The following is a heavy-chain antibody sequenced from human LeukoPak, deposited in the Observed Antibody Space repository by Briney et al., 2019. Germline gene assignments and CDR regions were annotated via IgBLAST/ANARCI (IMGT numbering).Heavy chain of an antibody. V-gene: IGHV3-33*01. CDR1: GFTFSSHG. CDR2: IWYDGSNK. J-gene: IGHJ3*02. Sequence: GGSLRLSCAASGFTFSSHGMHWVRQAPGKGLEWVAVIWYDGSNKYYADSVKGRFTISRDNSKNTLYLQMNSLRAEDTAVYYCARAHYDYVWGSYRPNDAFDIWGQGTMVTVSS. CDR3: ARAHYDYVWGSYRPNDAFDI. D-gene: IGHD3-16*02.